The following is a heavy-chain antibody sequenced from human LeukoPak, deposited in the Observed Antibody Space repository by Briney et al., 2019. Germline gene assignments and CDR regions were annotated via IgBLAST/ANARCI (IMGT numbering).Heavy chain of an antibody. Sequence: GGSLRLSCAASGFTFSSYGMHWVRQAPGKGLEWVAFIRYDGSNKYYADSVKGRFTISRDNSKNTLYLQMNSLRAEDTAVYYCARAYGSTHYYDSSGYALDYWGQGTLVTVSS. CDR1: GFTFSSYG. V-gene: IGHV3-30*02. CDR3: ARAYGSTHYYDSSGYALDY. CDR2: IRYDGSNK. J-gene: IGHJ4*02. D-gene: IGHD3-22*01.